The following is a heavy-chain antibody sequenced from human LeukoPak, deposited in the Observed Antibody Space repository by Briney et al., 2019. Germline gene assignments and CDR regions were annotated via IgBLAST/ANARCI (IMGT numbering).Heavy chain of an antibody. J-gene: IGHJ4*02. CDR1: GFPFSSYW. D-gene: IGHD2-8*01. CDR2: IKQDGGEI. CDR3: ARVGYCTNGVCYPKYYFDY. Sequence: GGSLRLSCAASGFPFSSYWMSWVRQAPGKGLEWVANIKQDGGEIFYVDSVKGRFTISRDNAKNSLYLQMNSLRAEDTAVYYCARVGYCTNGVCYPKYYFDYWGQGTLVTVSS. V-gene: IGHV3-7*01.